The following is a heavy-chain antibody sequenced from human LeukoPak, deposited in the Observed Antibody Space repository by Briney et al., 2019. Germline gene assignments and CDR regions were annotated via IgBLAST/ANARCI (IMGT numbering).Heavy chain of an antibody. CDR2: IYKSGSN. D-gene: IGHD3-22*01. J-gene: IGHJ5*02. V-gene: IGHV4-59*01. CDR3: ARAFFSSAYYPNWFDP. Sequence: SETLSLTCTVSGGSISTYYWSWIRQPPGKGPEWIGYIYKSGSNNYNPALKSRVTMSVDTSKNQFSLKLSSVTAAYTAVYYCARAFFSSAYYPNWFDPWGQGTLVTVSS. CDR1: GGSISTYY.